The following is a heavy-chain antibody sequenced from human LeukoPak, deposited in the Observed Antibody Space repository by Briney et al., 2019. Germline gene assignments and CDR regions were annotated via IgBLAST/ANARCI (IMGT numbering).Heavy chain of an antibody. Sequence: PAETLSLTCAVYGGSFSGYYWGWIRHPPGKGLEWIGEINHSGSTNYNPSLKSRVTISVDTSKNQFSLKLSSVTAADTAVYYCARGVYIAAAQYGYWGQGTLVTVSS. CDR1: GGSFSGYY. CDR3: ARGVYIAAAQYGY. J-gene: IGHJ4*02. CDR2: INHSGST. D-gene: IGHD6-13*01. V-gene: IGHV4-34*01.